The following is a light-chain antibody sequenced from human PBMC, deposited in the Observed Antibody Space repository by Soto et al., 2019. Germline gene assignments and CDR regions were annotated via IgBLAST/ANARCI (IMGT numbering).Light chain of an antibody. Sequence: DIQMTQSPSTLSASVGDRVTITCRASQSVTGWLAWYQQKPGEAPKLLIYDASTLASGVPSRFSGSGSVTQFTLTISSLQPDDSATYYCQQYHSYSPYTFGQGNKLEIQ. CDR1: QSVTGW. CDR2: DAS. J-gene: IGKJ2*01. V-gene: IGKV1-5*01. CDR3: QQYHSYSPYT.